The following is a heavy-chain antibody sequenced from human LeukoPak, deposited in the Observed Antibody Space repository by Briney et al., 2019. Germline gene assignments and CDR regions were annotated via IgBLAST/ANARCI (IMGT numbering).Heavy chain of an antibody. CDR3: ARDSTRGGYWGVFDY. J-gene: IGHJ4*02. Sequence: PGRSLRLSCAASGFTFSSYGMHWVRQAPGKGLEWVAVISYDGSNKYYADSVRGRFTISRDNSKNTLYLQLNSLRAEDTAVYYCARDSTRGGYWGVFDYWGQGTLVTVSS. V-gene: IGHV3-30*01. CDR1: GFTFSSYG. CDR2: ISYDGSNK. D-gene: IGHD2-21*02.